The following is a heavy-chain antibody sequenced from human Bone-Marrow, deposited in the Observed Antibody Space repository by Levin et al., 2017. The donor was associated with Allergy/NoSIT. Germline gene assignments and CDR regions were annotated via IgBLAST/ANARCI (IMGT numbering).Heavy chain of an antibody. CDR2: VRSKANNYAT. V-gene: IGHV3-73*01. J-gene: IGHJ6*02. D-gene: IGHD2-15*01. CDR3: TASIRKYGSGGRCHTDYYYYGMDV. CDR1: GFTFSASA. Sequence: GGSLRLSCAASGFTFSASAMHWVRQASGKGVERVGRVRSKANNYATAYPSSVEGRFTISRDDSRNTAYLQMNSLKIEDTAVYYCTASIRKYGSGGRCHTDYYYYGMDVWGQGTTVTVSS.